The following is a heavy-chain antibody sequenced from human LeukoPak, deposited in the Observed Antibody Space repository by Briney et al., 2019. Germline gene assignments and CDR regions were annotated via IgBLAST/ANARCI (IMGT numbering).Heavy chain of an antibody. D-gene: IGHD2-2*01. Sequence: ASVKVSCKASGYTFTSYDINRVRQATGQGLEWMGWMNPNSGNTGYAQKFQGRVTITRNTSISTAYMELSSLRSEDTAVYYCARAGCSSTSCQHYYYYYYMDVWGKGTTVTVSS. CDR1: GYTFTSYD. CDR3: ARAGCSSTSCQHYYYYYYMDV. CDR2: MNPNSGNT. J-gene: IGHJ6*03. V-gene: IGHV1-8*03.